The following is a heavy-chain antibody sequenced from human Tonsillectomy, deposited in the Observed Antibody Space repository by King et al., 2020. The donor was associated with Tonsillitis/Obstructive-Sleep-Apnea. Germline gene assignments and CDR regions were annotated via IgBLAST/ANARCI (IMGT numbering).Heavy chain of an antibody. V-gene: IGHV4-34*01. CDR3: ATLLAYCCSTSCYRSYNWFDP. D-gene: IGHD2-2*02. CDR1: GGSFSGYS. Sequence: VQLQQWGAGLLKPSETLSLTCAVYGGSFSGYSWSWIRQPPGKGLEWIGEINHSGSTNYNPSLKSRVTISVDTSKNQFSLKLSSVTAADTAVYYCATLLAYCCSTSCYRSYNWFDPWGQGTLVTVSS. CDR2: INHSGST. J-gene: IGHJ5*02.